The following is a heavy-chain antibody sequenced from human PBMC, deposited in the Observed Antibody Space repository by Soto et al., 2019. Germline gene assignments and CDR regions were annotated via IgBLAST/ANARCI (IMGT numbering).Heavy chain of an antibody. J-gene: IGHJ4*02. CDR1: GITVSSYY. Sequence: GGSLRLSCAVSGITVSSYYMSWVRQAAGKGLEWVSVIYAGTITYYADSVKGRFTIYRDNSKNTLNLEMNSLRVEDTAVYYCARIPYDNSGTIFDYWGQGTLVTVSS. D-gene: IGHD3-22*01. CDR3: ARIPYDNSGTIFDY. CDR2: IYAGTIT. V-gene: IGHV3-53*01.